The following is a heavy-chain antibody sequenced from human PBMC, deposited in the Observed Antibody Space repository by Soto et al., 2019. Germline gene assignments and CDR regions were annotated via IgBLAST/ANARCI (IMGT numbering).Heavy chain of an antibody. V-gene: IGHV1-3*05. Sequence: QVQLVQSGAEEKKPGASVKVSCKASGYTFTSYAMHWVRQAPGPRLEWMGWINAGNGNTKYSQKFQGRVTINSDTSASTAHMELSSLRPEYTAVDYCARSIVVVTALDYWGQGTLVTVSS. CDR1: GYTFTSYA. CDR2: INAGNGNT. J-gene: IGHJ4*02. CDR3: ARSIVVVTALDY. D-gene: IGHD2-21*02.